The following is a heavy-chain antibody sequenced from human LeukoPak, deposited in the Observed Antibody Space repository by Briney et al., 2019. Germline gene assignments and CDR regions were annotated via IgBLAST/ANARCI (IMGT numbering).Heavy chain of an antibody. CDR1: GFTFSSYA. CDR2: ISYDGSNK. J-gene: IGHJ4*02. V-gene: IGHV3-30*07. CDR3: AKGPMDITPADY. D-gene: IGHD2-2*03. Sequence: PGGSLRLSCAASGFTFSSYAMHWVRQAPGKGLEWVAVISYDGSNKYYADSVKGRFTISRDNSKNMLYLQMNSLRAEDAAVYYCAKGPMDITPADYWGQGTLVTVSS.